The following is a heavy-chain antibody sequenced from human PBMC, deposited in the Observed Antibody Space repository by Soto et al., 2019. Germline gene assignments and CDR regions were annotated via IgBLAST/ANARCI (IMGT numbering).Heavy chain of an antibody. Sequence: GASVKVSCKASGYTFTSYGINWVRQAPGQRLEWMGWISAYNGNTNYAQKLQGRVTMTTDTSTSRAYMELRSLRSDDTAVYYCARDLTRRTTVTTWKSMGYYYCDGVWGKVTTVTVSS. J-gene: IGHJ6*03. CDR2: ISAYNGNT. D-gene: IGHD4-17*01. V-gene: IGHV1-18*01. CDR1: GYTFTSYG. CDR3: ARDLTRRTTVTTWKSMGYYYCDGV.